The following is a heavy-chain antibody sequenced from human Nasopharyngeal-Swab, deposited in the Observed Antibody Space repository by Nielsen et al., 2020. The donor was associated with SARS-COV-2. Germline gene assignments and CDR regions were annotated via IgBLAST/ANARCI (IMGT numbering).Heavy chain of an antibody. V-gene: IGHV5-51*01. D-gene: IGHD5-12*01. CDR1: GYSSTNYW. J-gene: IGHJ3*02. CDR3: ARPRGYSGSSDAFDI. Sequence: GESLKISCQGSGYSSTNYWIVWVRQMPGKGLEWMGIIDPGDSDTRYSPSFQGQVTISADKSITTAYLQWSSLKASDTAMYYCARPRGYSGSSDAFDIWGQGTMVTVSS. CDR2: IDPGDSDT.